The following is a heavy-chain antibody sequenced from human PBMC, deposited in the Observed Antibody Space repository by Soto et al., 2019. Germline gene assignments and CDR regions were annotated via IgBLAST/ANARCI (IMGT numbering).Heavy chain of an antibody. D-gene: IGHD5-18*01. CDR2: IIPMFGTA. J-gene: IGHJ4*02. CDR1: GGTFSTYA. V-gene: IGHV1-69*12. CDR3: ASGIQLWLRRINNGYSG. Sequence: QVQLVQSGAEVKKPESSVKVSCKAPGGTFSTYAISWVRQAPGQGLEWMGGIIPMFGTANYAPRFQDRVTTTADESTNTVYMELSSLRSEDTAVYFCASGIQLWLRRINNGYSGWGQGPLVTVSS.